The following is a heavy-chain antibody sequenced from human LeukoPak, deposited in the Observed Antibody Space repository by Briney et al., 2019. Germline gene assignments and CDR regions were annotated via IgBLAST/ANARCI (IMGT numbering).Heavy chain of an antibody. V-gene: IGHV1-8*03. D-gene: IGHD6-19*01. Sequence: ASVKVSCKASGYTCTTYDINWVRQATGQGLEWMGWMNPNSGYTGYAQKFQGRVTITRDTSISTAYMELSSLRSEDTAVYYSARVAGSIDYGGQGTLVTVSS. J-gene: IGHJ4*02. CDR2: MNPNSGYT. CDR1: GYTCTTYD. CDR3: ARVAGSIDY.